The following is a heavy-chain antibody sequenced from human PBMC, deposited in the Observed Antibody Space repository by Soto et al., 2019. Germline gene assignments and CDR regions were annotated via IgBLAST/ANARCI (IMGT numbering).Heavy chain of an antibody. Sequence: GASVKVSCKVSGYTLTELSMHWVRQAPGKGLEWMGGFDPEDGETIYAQKFQGRVTMTEDTSTDTAYMELSSLRSEDTAVYYCATAGQLAYYYYYGMDVWGQGTTVTVSS. CDR2: FDPEDGET. D-gene: IGHD6-6*01. J-gene: IGHJ6*02. V-gene: IGHV1-24*01. CDR1: GYTLTELS. CDR3: ATAGQLAYYYYYGMDV.